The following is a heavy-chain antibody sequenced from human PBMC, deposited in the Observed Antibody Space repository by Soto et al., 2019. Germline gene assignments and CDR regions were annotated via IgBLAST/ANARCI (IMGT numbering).Heavy chain of an antibody. CDR3: AKVVRADTMSSNFYYYSGMDV. CDR1: GFSFSTYG. CDR2: ISNDGSIK. J-gene: IGHJ6*02. D-gene: IGHD5-18*01. Sequence: GGSLRLSCAASGFSFSTYGMHWVRQAPGKGLEWMAVISNDGSIKYHADSVKGRFTISRDNSKDTLFLQMNSLRGEDTAVYYCAKVVRADTMSSNFYYYSGMDVWGQGTTVTVSS. V-gene: IGHV3-30*18.